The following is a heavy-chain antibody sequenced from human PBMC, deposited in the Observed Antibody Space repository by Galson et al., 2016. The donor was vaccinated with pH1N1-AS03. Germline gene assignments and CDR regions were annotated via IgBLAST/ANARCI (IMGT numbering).Heavy chain of an antibody. CDR2: IDEGGSHP. Sequence: SLRLSCAASGFTFSKTGMNWVRQAPGKGPEWVSSIDEGGSHPYSADSLQGRFTISRDNTKNSLFLHMNSLRADDTAVYYCARRWYDLWTGYLVDPFDYWGQGAPVTVSS. CDR1: GFTFSKTG. J-gene: IGHJ4*02. CDR3: ARRWYDLWTGYLVDPFDY. D-gene: IGHD3-3*01. V-gene: IGHV3-21*04.